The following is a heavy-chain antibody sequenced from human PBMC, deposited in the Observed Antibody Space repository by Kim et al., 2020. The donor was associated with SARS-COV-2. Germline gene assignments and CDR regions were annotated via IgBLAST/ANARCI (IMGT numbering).Heavy chain of an antibody. Sequence: ASVKVSCKASGYTFTSYALIWVRQAPGQGLEWMGWINTDTGNPTYAQGFTGRFVFSLDTSISTAYVQISSLKAEDTAVYYCARAGTGYCSSGSCSFDYWAREPWSPSPQ. CDR1: GYTFTSYA. J-gene: IGHJ4*02. CDR3: ARAGTGYCSSGSCSFDY. CDR2: INTDTGNP. D-gene: IGHD2-15*01. V-gene: IGHV7-4-1*02.